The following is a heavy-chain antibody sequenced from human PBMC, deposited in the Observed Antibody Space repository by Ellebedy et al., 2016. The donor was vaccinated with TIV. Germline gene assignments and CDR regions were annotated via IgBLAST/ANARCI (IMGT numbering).Heavy chain of an antibody. V-gene: IGHV3-21*01. Sequence: GESLKISXAASGFTFSSYSMNWVRQAPGKGLEWVSSISSSSSYIYYAGSVKGRFTISRDNAKNSLYLQMNSLRAEDTAVYYCYSGGYWGQGTLVTVSS. J-gene: IGHJ4*02. CDR1: GFTFSSYS. CDR3: YSGGY. D-gene: IGHD2-21*01. CDR2: ISSSSSYI.